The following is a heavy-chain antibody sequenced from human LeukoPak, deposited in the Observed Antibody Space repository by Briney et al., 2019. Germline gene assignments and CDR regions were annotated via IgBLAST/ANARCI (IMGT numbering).Heavy chain of an antibody. J-gene: IGHJ5*02. CDR2: IYHSGST. CDR1: GGSLSSGGYS. V-gene: IGHV4-30-2*01. D-gene: IGHD3-22*01. CDR3: ARGSSYYYDSSGYPRGGRWFAP. Sequence: SETLSLTCAVSGGSLSSGGYSWSWIRQPPGKGLEWLGYIYHSGSTYYNPSLKSRVTISVDRSKHQYSLKLGSVTAADTAVYYCARGSSYYYDSSGYPRGGRWFAPWGQGTLVTVSS.